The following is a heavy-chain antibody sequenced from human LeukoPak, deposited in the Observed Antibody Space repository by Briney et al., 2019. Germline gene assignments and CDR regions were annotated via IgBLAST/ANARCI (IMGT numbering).Heavy chain of an antibody. Sequence: ASVKVSCKASGYTFTSYGISWVRQAPGQGLEWMGWISAYNGNTNYAQKFQGRVTMTRDMSTSTVYMELSSLRSEDTAVYYCAREGGDGYNFEYFDYWGQGTLVTVSS. J-gene: IGHJ4*02. D-gene: IGHD5-24*01. V-gene: IGHV1-18*01. CDR1: GYTFTSYG. CDR3: AREGGDGYNFEYFDY. CDR2: ISAYNGNT.